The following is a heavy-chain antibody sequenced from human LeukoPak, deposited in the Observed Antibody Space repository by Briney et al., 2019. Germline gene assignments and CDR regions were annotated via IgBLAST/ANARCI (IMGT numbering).Heavy chain of an antibody. CDR3: ARAEDYYGSGLRFDP. D-gene: IGHD3-10*01. Sequence: SETLSLTCTVSGGSISSGDYYWSWIRQPPGKGLEWIGYIYYSGSTYYNPSLKSRVTTSVDTSKNQFSLKLSSVTAADTAVYYCARAEDYYGSGLRFDPWGQGTLVTVSS. CDR2: IYYSGST. CDR1: GGSISSGDYY. J-gene: IGHJ5*02. V-gene: IGHV4-30-4*01.